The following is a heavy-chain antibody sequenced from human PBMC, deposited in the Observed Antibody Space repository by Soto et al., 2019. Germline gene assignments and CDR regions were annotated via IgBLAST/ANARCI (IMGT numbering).Heavy chain of an antibody. V-gene: IGHV3-21*01. Sequence: EVQLVESGGGLVKPGGSLRLSCAASGFTFSSYSMNWVRQAPGKGLEWVSSISSSSSYIYYADSVKGRFTISRDNAKNSRYLQMNSLRAEDTAVYYCARVSSGWLFDYWGQGTLVTVSS. J-gene: IGHJ4*02. CDR3: ARVSSGWLFDY. D-gene: IGHD6-19*01. CDR2: ISSSSSYI. CDR1: GFTFSSYS.